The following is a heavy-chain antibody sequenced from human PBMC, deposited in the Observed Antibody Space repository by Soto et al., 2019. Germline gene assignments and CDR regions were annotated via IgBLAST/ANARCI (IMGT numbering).Heavy chain of an antibody. CDR2: IIPIFGTA. D-gene: IGHD6-13*01. CDR1: GGTFSSYA. V-gene: IGHV1-69*01. J-gene: IGHJ6*02. Sequence: QVQLVQSGAEVKKPGSSVKVSCKASGGTFSSYAISWVRQAPGQGLEWMGGIIPIFGTANYAQKLQGRVTITADEYTSKAYMGLSSLRSEDTAVYYCAKSYLHVDEIAAAGENYYYYGMDVWGQGTTVTVSS. CDR3: AKSYLHVDEIAAAGENYYYYGMDV.